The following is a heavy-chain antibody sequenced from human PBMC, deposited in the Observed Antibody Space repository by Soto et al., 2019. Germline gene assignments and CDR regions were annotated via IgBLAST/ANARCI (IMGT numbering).Heavy chain of an antibody. CDR1: GGSISSYY. CDR2: IYTSGST. D-gene: IGHD4-4*01. CDR3: ARIGYSRQFAPFYYAMDV. V-gene: IGHV4-4*07. Sequence: SESLSLTCTVSGGSISSYYWSWVRQPAGKGLEWIGRIYTSGSTDYNPSLKSRVTMSVDTSKNQFSLKLSSVTAADTAVYYCARIGYSRQFAPFYYAMDVWGQGTTVTVSS. J-gene: IGHJ6*02.